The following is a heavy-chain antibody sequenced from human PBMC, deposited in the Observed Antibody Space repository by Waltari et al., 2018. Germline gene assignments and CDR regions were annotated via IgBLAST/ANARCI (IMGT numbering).Heavy chain of an antibody. J-gene: IGHJ4*02. CDR3: AKGYYDILSGAFDY. CDR2: SSWNSGSI. D-gene: IGHD3-9*01. V-gene: IGHV3-9*03. Sequence: EVQLVESGGGLVQPGRSLRLSCAASGFTFADCAMHRVRRSPGKGLEWVSGSSWNSGSIGYADSVKGRFTISRDNAKNSLYLQMNSLRAEDMALYYCAKGYYDILSGAFDYWGQGTMVTVSS. CDR1: GFTFADCA.